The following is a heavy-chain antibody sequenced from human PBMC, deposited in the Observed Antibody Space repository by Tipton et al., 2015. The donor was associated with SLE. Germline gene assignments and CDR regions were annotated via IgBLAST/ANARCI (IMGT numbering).Heavy chain of an antibody. CDR2: ISESGDT. CDR1: GGFIIGFY. D-gene: IGHD3-16*01. CDR3: ARHMITGGEFNY. V-gene: IGHV4-59*08. J-gene: IGHJ4*02. Sequence: LSLTCSVSGGFIIGFYWVWIRQPPGRGLEWIGYISESGDTKYNPSLTSRVTMSVDTSKNRLSLKLTSVTAADTAVYYCARHMITGGEFNYWGQGTLVTVSS.